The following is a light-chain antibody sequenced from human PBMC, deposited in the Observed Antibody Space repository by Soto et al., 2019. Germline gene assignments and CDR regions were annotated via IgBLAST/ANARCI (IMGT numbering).Light chain of an antibody. V-gene: IGKV3-20*01. CDR3: QQYGSSET. Sequence: EKGLKQSVGTVSLYKGERATLSCRASQSVSSSYLAWYQQKPGQAPRLLIYGASSRATGIPDRFSGSGSGTDFTLTISRPEPEDFAVYYCQQYGSSETFGQGTKVDIK. CDR1: QSVSSSY. CDR2: GAS. J-gene: IGKJ1*01.